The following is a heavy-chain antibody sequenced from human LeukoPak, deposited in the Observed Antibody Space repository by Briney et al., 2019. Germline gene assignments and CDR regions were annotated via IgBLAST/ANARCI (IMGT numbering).Heavy chain of an antibody. Sequence: AGGSLRLSCAASGFTFSDYYMSWIRQAPGKGLEWVSYISSSGSTIYYADSVEGRFTISRDNAKNSLYLQMNSLRAEDTAVYYCARVANRGRYYYYYYMDVWGKGTTVTVSS. CDR1: GFTFSDYY. J-gene: IGHJ6*03. CDR2: ISSSGSTI. D-gene: IGHD1-14*01. V-gene: IGHV3-11*01. CDR3: ARVANRGRYYYYYYMDV.